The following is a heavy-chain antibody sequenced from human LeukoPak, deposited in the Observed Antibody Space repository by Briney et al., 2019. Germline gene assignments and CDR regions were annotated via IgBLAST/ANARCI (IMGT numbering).Heavy chain of an antibody. J-gene: IGHJ4*02. CDR2: ITSDGSNT. CDR1: GFTFTIYA. CDR3: ARSHSSSWYYFDY. V-gene: IGHV3-23*01. D-gene: IGHD6-13*01. Sequence: GGSLRLSCAASGFTFTIYAMSWVRQAPGKGLEWVSSITSDGSNTWYADSVKGRFTISRDNSKNTLRLQMNSLRAEDTAVYYCARSHSSSWYYFDYWGQGTLVTVSS.